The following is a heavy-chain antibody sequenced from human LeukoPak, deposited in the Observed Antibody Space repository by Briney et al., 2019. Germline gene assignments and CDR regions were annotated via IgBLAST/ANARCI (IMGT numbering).Heavy chain of an antibody. CDR3: ARDGLLGYCSGGSCHTFDY. CDR2: INPSGGST. V-gene: IGHV1-46*01. D-gene: IGHD2-15*01. J-gene: IGHJ4*02. Sequence: ASVKVSCKASGYTFTSYYMHWVRQAPGQGLEWMGIINPSGGSTSYAQKFQGRVTMTRDTSTSTVYMELSSLRSEDTAVYYCARDGLLGYCSGGSCHTFDYWGQGTLVTVSS. CDR1: GYTFTSYY.